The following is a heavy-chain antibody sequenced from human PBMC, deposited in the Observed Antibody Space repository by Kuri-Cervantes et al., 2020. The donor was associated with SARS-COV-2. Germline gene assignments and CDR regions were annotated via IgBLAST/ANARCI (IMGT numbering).Heavy chain of an antibody. CDR3: ARVISGYCTNGVCPYYFDY. J-gene: IGHJ4*02. CDR2: INSDGSST. D-gene: IGHD2-8*01. V-gene: IGHV3-74*01. CDR1: GFTFSSYW. Sequence: GESLKISCAASGFTFSSYWMHWVRQAPGKGLVWVSRINSDGSSTSYADSVKGRFTISRDNSKNTLYLQMNSLRAEDTAVYYCARVISGYCTNGVCPYYFDYWGQGTLVTVSS.